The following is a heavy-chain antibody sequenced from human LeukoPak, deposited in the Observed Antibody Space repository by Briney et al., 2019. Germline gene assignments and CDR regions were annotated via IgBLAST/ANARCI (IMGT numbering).Heavy chain of an antibody. D-gene: IGHD3-22*01. CDR2: ISGSGGST. J-gene: IGHJ4*02. V-gene: IGHV3-23*01. Sequence: GGSLRLSCAASGFTFSSYAMSWVRQAPGKGLEWVSAISGSGGSTYYADSVKGRLTISRDNSKNTLYLQMSSLRAEDTAVYYCAKARPITMIVVASFDYWGQGTLVTVSS. CDR3: AKARPITMIVVASFDY. CDR1: GFTFSSYA.